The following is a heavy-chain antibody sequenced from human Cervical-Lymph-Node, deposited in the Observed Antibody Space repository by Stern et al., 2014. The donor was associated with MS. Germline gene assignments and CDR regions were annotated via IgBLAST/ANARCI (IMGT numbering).Heavy chain of an antibody. CDR1: GSVPGATYY. V-gene: IGHV4-61*01. Sequence: QLQLQESGPGLVKPSETLSLTCTVSGSVPGATYYWNWIRQPPGKGLEWIGNISATGSSTYNPSLKSRVTMSLDPSKRQLSLNLKSVTAADTAVYYCARTWRTPTLIGGYYYYGMDVWGQGTTVIVSS. J-gene: IGHJ6*02. CDR2: ISATGSS. CDR3: ARTWRTPTLIGGYYYYGMDV. D-gene: IGHD3-16*01.